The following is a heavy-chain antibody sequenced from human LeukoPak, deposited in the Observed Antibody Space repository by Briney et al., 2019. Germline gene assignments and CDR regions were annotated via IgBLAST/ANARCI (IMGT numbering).Heavy chain of an antibody. Sequence: ASVKVSCKASGYTFTSYGISWVRQAPGQGLEWMGGIIPIFGTANYAQKFQGRVTITADKSTSTAYMELSSLRSEDTAVYYCARSYYYGSGSPILRFDPWGQGTLVTVSS. CDR2: IIPIFGTA. V-gene: IGHV1-69*06. CDR3: ARSYYYGSGSPILRFDP. CDR1: GYTFTSYG. J-gene: IGHJ5*02. D-gene: IGHD3-10*01.